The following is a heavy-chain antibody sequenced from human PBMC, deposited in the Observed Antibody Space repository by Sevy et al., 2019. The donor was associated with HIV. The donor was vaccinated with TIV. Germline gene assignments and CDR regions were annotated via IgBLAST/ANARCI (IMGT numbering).Heavy chain of an antibody. Sequence: GGSLRLSCAASGFTFSSYSMNWVRQAPGKGLEWVSSISSSSSYIYYADSVKGRFTISRDNAKNSLYLQMNSLRAEDTAGYYCAREDVVVPAATRYYYGMDVWGQGTTVTVSS. D-gene: IGHD2-2*01. CDR3: AREDVVVPAATRYYYGMDV. V-gene: IGHV3-21*01. CDR2: ISSSSSYI. J-gene: IGHJ6*02. CDR1: GFTFSSYS.